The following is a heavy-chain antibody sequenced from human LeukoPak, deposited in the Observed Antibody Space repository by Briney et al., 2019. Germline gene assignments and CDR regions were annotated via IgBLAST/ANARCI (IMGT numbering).Heavy chain of an antibody. J-gene: IGHJ4*02. CDR3: AKDPHVLRFLEWLSAFDY. CDR2: ISGSGDST. D-gene: IGHD3-3*01. CDR1: GFTFSNYA. Sequence: GGSLRLSCAASGFTFSNYAMSWVRQAPGKGLEWVSAISGSGDSTYYADSVKGRFTISRDNSKNTLYLQMSSLRAKDTAVYYCAKDPHVLRFLEWLSAFDYWGQGTLVTVSS. V-gene: IGHV3-23*01.